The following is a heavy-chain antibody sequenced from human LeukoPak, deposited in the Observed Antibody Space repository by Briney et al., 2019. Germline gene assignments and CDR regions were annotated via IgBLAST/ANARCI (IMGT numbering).Heavy chain of an antibody. CDR1: GGSINTYQ. D-gene: IGHD3-16*01. V-gene: IGHV4-59*06. J-gene: IGHJ4*02. CDR3: ASFNIVTLGGDY. Sequence: SETLSLTCIVSGGSINTYQWSWIRQPPGKGLEWIGYIYYSGSTYYNPSLKSRVAISVDTSKNQFSLKLSSVTAADTAVYYCASFNIVTLGGDYWGQGTLVTVSS. CDR2: IYYSGST.